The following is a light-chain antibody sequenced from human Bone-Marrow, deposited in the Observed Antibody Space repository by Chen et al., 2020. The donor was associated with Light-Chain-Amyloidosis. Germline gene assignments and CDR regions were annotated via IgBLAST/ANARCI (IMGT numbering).Light chain of an antibody. CDR3: QSADSSGTYEVI. Sequence: SYELTQPPSVLVSPGQTARITCSGDDLPTKYAYWYQQKAGQAPVLVIHRDTERPSGISERFSVSSSGTTATLTISGGQAEDEADYHCQSADSSGTYEVIFGGGTTLTVL. J-gene: IGLJ2*01. V-gene: IGLV3-25*03. CDR1: DLPTKY. CDR2: RDT.